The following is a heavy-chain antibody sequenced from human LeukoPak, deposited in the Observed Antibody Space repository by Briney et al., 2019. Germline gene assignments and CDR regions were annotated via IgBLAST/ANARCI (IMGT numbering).Heavy chain of an antibody. CDR2: IRTKAYGGTT. V-gene: IGHV3-49*04. CDR1: GFTFGDYA. D-gene: IGHD1-26*01. J-gene: IGHJ4*02. Sequence: GGSLRLSCTASGFTFGDYAMSWVRQAPGKGLEWVGFIRTKAYGGTTEYAASVKGRFTISRDDSKSIIYLQMNSLKTEDTAVYYCARELSGSYYDFDYWGQGTLVTVSS. CDR3: ARELSGSYYDFDY.